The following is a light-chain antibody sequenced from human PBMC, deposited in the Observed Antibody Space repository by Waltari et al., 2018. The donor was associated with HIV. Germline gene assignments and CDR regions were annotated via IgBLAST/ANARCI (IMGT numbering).Light chain of an antibody. CDR1: SEHHNYA. CDR2: VNTDGSH. V-gene: IGLV4-69*01. J-gene: IGLJ1*01. Sequence: QVVLTQSPSASASLGASVKLTCTLTSEHHNYAIAWHQQQPDKGPRFLMKVNTDGSHNNGDGIPDRFSGSSSGAERYLVISNLQSEDEADYFCQTWGSDIQVFGSGTRVTIL. CDR3: QTWGSDIQV.